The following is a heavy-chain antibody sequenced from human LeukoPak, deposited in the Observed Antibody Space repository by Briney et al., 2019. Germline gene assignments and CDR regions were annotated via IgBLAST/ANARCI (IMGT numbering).Heavy chain of an antibody. J-gene: IGHJ4*02. CDR2: IYYSGST. D-gene: IGHD3-3*01. CDR1: GGSMSPYH. Sequence: SETLSLTCTVSGGSMSPYHWGWIRQPPGKGLEWTGYIYYSGSTNYNPSLKSRVTISVDTSRNQFSLKLSSVTAADTAVYYCARHTGLLEWLFYFDYWGQGTLVTVSS. CDR3: ARHTGLLEWLFYFDY. V-gene: IGHV4-59*08.